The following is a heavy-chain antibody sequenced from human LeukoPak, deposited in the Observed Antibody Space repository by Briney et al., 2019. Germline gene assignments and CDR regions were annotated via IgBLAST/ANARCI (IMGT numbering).Heavy chain of an antibody. CDR1: TYSFRIGYY. D-gene: IGHD5-12*01. J-gene: IGHJ3*02. CDR2: INFDGHT. Sequence: PSETLSLTCSVATYSFRIGYYWVWIRQPPGMGLEWIGGINFDGHTYYHTSLKSRVTISLDMSRNQFSLRLRSVTATDTAVYYCARQIATKGEWAFDIWGQGTMVTASS. CDR3: ARQIATKGEWAFDI. V-gene: IGHV4-38-2*02.